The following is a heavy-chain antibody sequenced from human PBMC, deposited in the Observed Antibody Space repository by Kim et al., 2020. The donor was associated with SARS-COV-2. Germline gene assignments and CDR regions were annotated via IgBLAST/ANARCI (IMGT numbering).Heavy chain of an antibody. V-gene: IGHV3-33*05. D-gene: IGHD3-22*01. CDR2: ISYDGSNK. CDR3: ARDRFTMIVVAVMGFDP. CDR1: GFTFSSYG. Sequence: GGSLRLSCAASGFTFSSYGMHWVRQAPGKGLEWVAVISYDGSNKYYADSVKGRFTISRDNSKNTLYLQMNSLRAEDTAVYYCARDRFTMIVVAVMGFDPWGQGTLVTVSS. J-gene: IGHJ5*02.